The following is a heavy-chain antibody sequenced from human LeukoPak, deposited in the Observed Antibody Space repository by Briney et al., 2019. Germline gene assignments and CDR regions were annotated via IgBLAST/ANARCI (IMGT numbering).Heavy chain of an antibody. V-gene: IGHV3-11*04. CDR2: ITSSGSIK. D-gene: IGHD3-22*01. CDR3: ATATYDSSGYYRGGAFDI. CDR1: GFIFSDYY. Sequence: GGSLRLSCAASGFIFSDYYMSWVRQAPGKGLECVSTITSSGSIKSSADSVKGRFTISRDNANNLLHLQMNSLRAEDTAVYYCATATYDSSGYYRGGAFDIWGQGTMVTVSS. J-gene: IGHJ3*02.